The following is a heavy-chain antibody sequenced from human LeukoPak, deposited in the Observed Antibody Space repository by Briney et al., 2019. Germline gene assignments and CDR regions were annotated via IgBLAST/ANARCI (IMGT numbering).Heavy chain of an antibody. D-gene: IGHD6-25*01. CDR2: IYWDDDK. Sequence: SGPTLVKPTETLTLTCTFSGFSLSTSEVGVGWIRQPPGKALEWLAVIYWDDDKRYSPSLKSRLTVTKDTSKNQVVLTMTNMDPVDTATYYCAHRRLGIGFDQWGQGTLVTVSS. CDR1: GFSLSTSEVG. J-gene: IGHJ4*02. CDR3: AHRRLGIGFDQ. V-gene: IGHV2-5*02.